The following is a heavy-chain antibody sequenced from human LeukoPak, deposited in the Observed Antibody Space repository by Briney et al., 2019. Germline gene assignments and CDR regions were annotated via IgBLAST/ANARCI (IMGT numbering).Heavy chain of an antibody. CDR2: ISSSSSYI. D-gene: IGHD3-22*01. CDR3: AKGSAPITMIVVFDY. J-gene: IGHJ4*02. Sequence: GGSLRLSCAASGFTFSSYSMNWVRQAPGKGLEWVSSISSSSSYIYYADSVKGRFTISRDNSKNTLYLQMNSLRAEDTAVYYCAKGSAPITMIVVFDYWGQGTLVTVSS. V-gene: IGHV3-21*04. CDR1: GFTFSSYS.